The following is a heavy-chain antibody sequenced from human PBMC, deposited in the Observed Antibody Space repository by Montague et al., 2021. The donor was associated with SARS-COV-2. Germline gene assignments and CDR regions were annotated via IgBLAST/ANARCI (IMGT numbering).Heavy chain of an antibody. CDR2: IKPDGSGQ. CDR3: ARSLFSSGSF. V-gene: IGHV3-7*01. J-gene: IGHJ4*02. Sequence: SLRLSCAASGFTFSNYWMNWARRAPGKGLEWVASIKPDGSGQNYVDSVKGRFTISRDNAKKSLYLQMNSLRVDDTAVYYCARSLFSSGSFWGQGTLVTVSS. CDR1: GFTFSNYW. D-gene: IGHD3-10*01.